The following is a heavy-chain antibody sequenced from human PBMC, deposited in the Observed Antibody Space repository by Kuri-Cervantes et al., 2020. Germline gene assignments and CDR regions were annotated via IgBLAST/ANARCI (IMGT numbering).Heavy chain of an antibody. V-gene: IGHV3-74*01. CDR3: ARAGSYRFDF. CDR2: MNSDGRTI. D-gene: IGHD6-6*01. CDR1: GFTFSSFW. Sequence: GGSLRLSCAASGFTFSSFWMHWVRQAPGKGLVWLARMNSDGRTINYADSVRGRFTISRDNAENMLYLQMNSLRVEDTAVYYCARAGSYRFDFWGQGTLVTVSS. J-gene: IGHJ4*02.